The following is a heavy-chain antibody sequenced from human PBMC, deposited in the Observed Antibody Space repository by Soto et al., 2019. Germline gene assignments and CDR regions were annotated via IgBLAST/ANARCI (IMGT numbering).Heavy chain of an antibody. CDR3: AGAVAVAADFDY. CDR2: INAGNGNT. Sequence: QVQLVQSGAEEKKPGASVKVSCKASGYTFTGYAMHWVRQAPGQRLEWMGWINAGNGNTKYSQKFQGRVTITRDTSASTAYMEVSSLRSEDTAVYYCAGAVAVAADFDYWGQGTLVTVSS. CDR1: GYTFTGYA. J-gene: IGHJ4*02. D-gene: IGHD6-19*01. V-gene: IGHV1-3*05.